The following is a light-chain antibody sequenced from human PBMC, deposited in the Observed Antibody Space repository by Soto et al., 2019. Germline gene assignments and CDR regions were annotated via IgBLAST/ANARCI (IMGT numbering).Light chain of an antibody. J-gene: IGLJ2*01. V-gene: IGLV2-14*01. CDR1: SSDVGGYNY. CDR2: DVS. Sequence: HSALTQPASVSGSPGQSITISCTGTSSDVGGYNYVSWYQQHPGKAPKLMIYDVSNRPSGVSNRFSGSKSGNTASLTISGLQAEDEADYYCSSYTSSSTLVVFGGVTKLTVL. CDR3: SSYTSSSTLVV.